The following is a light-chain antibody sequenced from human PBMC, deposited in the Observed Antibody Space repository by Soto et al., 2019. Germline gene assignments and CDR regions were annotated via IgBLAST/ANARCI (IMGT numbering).Light chain of an antibody. Sequence: QSVLTQPASVSGSPGQTITISCTGTSSDVGGYNYVSWYQQHPGKAPTLVIYGVSYRPSGVSARFSGSKFQNTASLTISGLQAEDEADYYCSSFRTGSVVLFGGGTQLT. CDR1: SSDVGGYNY. J-gene: IGLJ3*02. V-gene: IGLV2-14*01. CDR2: GVS. CDR3: SSFRTGSVVL.